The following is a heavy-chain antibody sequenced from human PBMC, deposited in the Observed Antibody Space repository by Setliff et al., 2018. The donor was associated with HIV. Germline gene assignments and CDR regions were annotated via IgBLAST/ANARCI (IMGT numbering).Heavy chain of an antibody. CDR2: IYYSGST. Sequence: SETLSLTCTVSGGSISSGGYFWSWIRQLPGKGLEWIGYIYYSGSTFYNPSLKSRVSISVDTAKNQFSLKLTSVTAADTAVYYCARLRFTHPDYWGQGSLVTVSS. CDR1: GGSISSGGYF. CDR3: ARLRFTHPDY. J-gene: IGHJ4*02. D-gene: IGHD3-16*01. V-gene: IGHV4-31*03.